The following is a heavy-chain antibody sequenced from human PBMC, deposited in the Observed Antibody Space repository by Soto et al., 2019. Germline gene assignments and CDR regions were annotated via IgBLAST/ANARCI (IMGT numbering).Heavy chain of an antibody. V-gene: IGHV3-23*01. CDR1: GFTFSSYA. Sequence: EVQLLESGGGLVQPGGSLRLSCAASGFTFSSYAMSWVRQAPGKGLEWVSAISGSGGSTYYAASVKGRFTISRDNSKNTLYLQMNSLRAEDTAVYYCAKVSGYDFWRNNWFDPWGQGTLVTVSS. CDR3: AKVSGYDFWRNNWFDP. CDR2: ISGSGGST. D-gene: IGHD3-3*01. J-gene: IGHJ5*02.